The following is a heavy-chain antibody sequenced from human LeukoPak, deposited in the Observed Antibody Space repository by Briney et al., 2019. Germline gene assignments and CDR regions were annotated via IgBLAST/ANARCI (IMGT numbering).Heavy chain of an antibody. D-gene: IGHD2-21*01. V-gene: IGHV4-59*12. Sequence: SETLSLTCTVSGDSISSYYWSWIRHPPGEGLEWIGYIYYTGSTNYNPSLESRVIISVDRSKSQFSLKLSAVTAADMAVYYCAREPTYSRFDPWGQGTLVTVSS. CDR1: GDSISSYY. CDR3: AREPTYSRFDP. J-gene: IGHJ5*02. CDR2: IYYTGST.